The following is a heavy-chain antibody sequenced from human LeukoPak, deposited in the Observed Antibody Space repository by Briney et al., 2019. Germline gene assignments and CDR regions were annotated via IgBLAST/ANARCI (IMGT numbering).Heavy chain of an antibody. J-gene: IGHJ4*02. V-gene: IGHV3-9*03. D-gene: IGHD3-22*01. Sequence: GGSLRLSCAASGFTFDDYAMHWVRQAPGKGLEWVSGISWNSGSIGYADSVKGRFTISRDNAKNSLYLQMNSLRAEDMALYYCAKDGGDYYDSSGYYDYWGQGTLVTVSS. CDR1: GFTFDDYA. CDR3: AKDGGDYYDSSGYYDY. CDR2: ISWNSGSI.